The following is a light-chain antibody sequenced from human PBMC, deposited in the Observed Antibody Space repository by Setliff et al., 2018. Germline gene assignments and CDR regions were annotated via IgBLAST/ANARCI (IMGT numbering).Light chain of an antibody. J-gene: IGLJ1*01. CDR1: STDVGRHIF. CDR3: SSYTSSSTRV. CDR2: DVS. Sequence: QSVLTQPASVSGSPGQSITISCTGSSTDVGRHIFVSWYQQHPGKAPRLMIFDVSNRPSGVSNRFSGSKSGSTASLTISGLQPEDEADYYCSSYTSSSTRVFGTGTKVTVL. V-gene: IGLV2-14*03.